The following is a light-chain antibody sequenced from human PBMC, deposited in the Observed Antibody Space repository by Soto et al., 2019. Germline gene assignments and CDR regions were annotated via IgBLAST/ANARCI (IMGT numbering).Light chain of an antibody. CDR3: QQSYSPRRT. CDR1: QSISSY. CDR2: AAS. J-gene: IGKJ1*01. V-gene: IGKV1-39*01. Sequence: DIQMTQSPSSLSASVGDRVTITCRASQSISSYLNWYQQKPGKAPKLLIYAASSLQSGVPSRFSGRGSGTDFTLTISSLQPEDFATYYCQQSYSPRRTFGQGTKVEIK.